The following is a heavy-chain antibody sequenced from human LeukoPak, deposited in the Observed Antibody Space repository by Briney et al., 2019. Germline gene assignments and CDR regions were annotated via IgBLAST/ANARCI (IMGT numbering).Heavy chain of an antibody. CDR1: GFTFSSYW. CDR3: AAYDCSGYSFDY. Sequence: PGGSLRLSCAASGFTFSSYWMHWVRQAPGKGLVWVSRINSDGSSTTYADSVKGRFTMSRDNAKNTLYLQMNSLRAEDTAVYYCAAYDCSGYSFDYWGQGILVTVSS. D-gene: IGHD3-22*01. CDR2: INSDGSST. J-gene: IGHJ4*02. V-gene: IGHV3-74*01.